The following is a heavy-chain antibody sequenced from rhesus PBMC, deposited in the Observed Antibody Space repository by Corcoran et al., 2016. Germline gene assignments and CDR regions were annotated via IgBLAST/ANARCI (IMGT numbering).Heavy chain of an antibody. CDR1: GFSLSTRGMG. V-gene: IGHV2S1*01. J-gene: IGHJ4*01. Sequence: QVTLKESGPALVKPTQTLTPTCTFPGFSLSTRGMGVGWIRQPPGKALEWLASLYWDDDKYYSTSLKSRLTISKNTSKNQVVLTLTNMDPVDTATYFCAPPPFGYWGQGVLVTVSS. CDR2: LYWDDDK. CDR3: APPPFGY.